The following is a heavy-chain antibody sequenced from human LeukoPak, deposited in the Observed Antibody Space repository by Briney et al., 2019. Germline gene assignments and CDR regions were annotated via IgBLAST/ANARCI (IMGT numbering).Heavy chain of an antibody. Sequence: PSETLSLTCTVSGGSISSSSYYWGWIRQPPGKGLEWIGSIYYSGSTYYNPSLKSRVTISVDTSKNQFSLRLSSVTAADTAIYFCARIMEFADGERIDAFDLWGRGTLVTVSS. J-gene: IGHJ3*01. V-gene: IGHV4-39*07. CDR2: IYYSGST. CDR3: ARIMEFADGERIDAFDL. CDR1: GGSISSSSYY. D-gene: IGHD4-17*01.